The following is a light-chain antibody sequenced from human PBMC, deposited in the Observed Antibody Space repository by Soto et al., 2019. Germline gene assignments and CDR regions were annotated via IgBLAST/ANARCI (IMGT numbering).Light chain of an antibody. CDR3: SSYTSNNTQV. V-gene: IGLV1-40*01. CDR1: SSNIGAGYD. J-gene: IGLJ1*01. Sequence: QSVLTQPPSVSGAPGQRVTISCTGSSSNIGAGYDVHWYQQLPGTAPKLLIYGNSNRPSGVPDRFSGSKSGTSASLAITGLQAEDEADYYRSSYTSNNTQVFGTGTKVTVL. CDR2: GNS.